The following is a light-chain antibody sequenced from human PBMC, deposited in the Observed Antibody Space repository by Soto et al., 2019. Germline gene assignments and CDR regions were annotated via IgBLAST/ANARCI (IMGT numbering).Light chain of an antibody. V-gene: IGKV1-5*03. CDR2: KAS. CDR3: QQYNSYSIT. Sequence: DIQMTQSPSTLSASVGDRVTITCRASQSISSWLAWYQQKPGKAPKLLIYKASSLESGVPSRFSGSGSGTEFTLTISSLQTDDFATYYSQQYNSYSITFGQGTRLEIK. J-gene: IGKJ5*01. CDR1: QSISSW.